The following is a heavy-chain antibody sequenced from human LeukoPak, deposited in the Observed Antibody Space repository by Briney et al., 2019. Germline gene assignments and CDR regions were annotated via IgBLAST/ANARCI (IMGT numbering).Heavy chain of an antibody. V-gene: IGHV4-34*01. Sequence: SETLSLTCAVYGGSFSGDYWSWVRQPPGKGVEWVGEMNNSGRTNYNPSLKSRVTISVDTSKNQFSLKLSSVTAADTAVYYCARSGTLVVVAATGFDYWGQGTLVTVSS. J-gene: IGHJ4*02. CDR1: GGSFSGDY. CDR3: ARSGTLVVVAATGFDY. D-gene: IGHD2-15*01. CDR2: MNNSGRT.